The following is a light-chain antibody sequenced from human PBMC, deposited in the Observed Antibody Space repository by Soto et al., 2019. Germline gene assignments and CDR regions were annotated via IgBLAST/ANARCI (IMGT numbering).Light chain of an antibody. V-gene: IGLV1-51*01. CDR1: SSNIGNNY. CDR3: GTGKSSLSPPV. J-gene: IGLJ7*01. CDR2: DNN. Sequence: QSVLTQPPSVSAAPGQKVTISCSGSSSNIGNNYVSWYQQLPGTAPKLLIYDNNKRPSGIPDRFSGSKSGTSATLGITGPMSGEEADYYCGTGKSSLSPPVFGGAPQLPFL.